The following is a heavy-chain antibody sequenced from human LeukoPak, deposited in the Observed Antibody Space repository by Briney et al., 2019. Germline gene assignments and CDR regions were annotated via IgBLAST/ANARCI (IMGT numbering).Heavy chain of an antibody. Sequence: PSETLSLTCTVSGGSISSSSYYWGWIRQPPGKGLEWIGSIYYSGSTYYNPSLKSRVTISVDTSKNQFSLKLSSVTAADTAVYYCARTLRYFDWFNKAYDAFDIWGQGTMVTVSS. J-gene: IGHJ3*02. CDR3: ARTLRYFDWFNKAYDAFDI. D-gene: IGHD3-9*01. CDR2: IYYSGST. V-gene: IGHV4-39*07. CDR1: GGSISSSSYY.